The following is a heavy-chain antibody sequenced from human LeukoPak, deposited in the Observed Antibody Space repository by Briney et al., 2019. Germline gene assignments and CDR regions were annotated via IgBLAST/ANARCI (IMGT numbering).Heavy chain of an antibody. CDR2: ISSSSTTI. CDR3: ARAWGYNWNSLFDY. CDR1: GFTFSGYS. J-gene: IGHJ4*02. Sequence: PGGSLRLSCAASGFTFSGYSMNWVRQAPGKGLEWISYISSSSTTIYYADSVKGRFTISRDNAKNSLYLQMNSLRAEDTAVYYCARAWGYNWNSLFDYWGQGTLVTVSS. D-gene: IGHD1-7*01. V-gene: IGHV3-48*04.